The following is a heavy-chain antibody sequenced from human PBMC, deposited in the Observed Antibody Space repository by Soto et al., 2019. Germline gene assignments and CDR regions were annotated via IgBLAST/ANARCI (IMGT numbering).Heavy chain of an antibody. CDR3: ARDQDLGGYDLRPMYGLDV. Sequence: GGSLRLSXATSGFTFDDYAMHWVRQIPGKGLEWVSGINWNSETVGYADSVKGRFTISRDSAKNSLYLQMTTLRPEDTALYFCARDQDLGGYDLRPMYGLDVWGQGTTVTVSS. CDR1: GFTFDDYA. V-gene: IGHV3-9*01. CDR2: INWNSETV. D-gene: IGHD5-12*01. J-gene: IGHJ6*02.